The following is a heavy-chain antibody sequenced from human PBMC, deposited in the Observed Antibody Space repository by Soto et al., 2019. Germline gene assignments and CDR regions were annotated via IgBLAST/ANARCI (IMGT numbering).Heavy chain of an antibody. CDR2: ISSGGSAI. Sequence: EVQLVESGGALVQPGGSLRLSCAASGFTFSSYSMNWVRQAPGKGLDWVSYISSGGSAIYYAESVKGRFTISRDNAKNSLYLQMNSLRDEDTAGDYCARGLGPYYDGMDVWGQGTTVTVSS. V-gene: IGHV3-48*02. CDR3: ARGLGPYYDGMDV. J-gene: IGHJ6*02. CDR1: GFTFSSYS. D-gene: IGHD3-16*01.